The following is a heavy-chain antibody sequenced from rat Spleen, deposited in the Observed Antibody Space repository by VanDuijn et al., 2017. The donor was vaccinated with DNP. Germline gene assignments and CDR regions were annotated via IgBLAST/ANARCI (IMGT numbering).Heavy chain of an antibody. CDR3: ARVQLGYYALDA. Sequence: EVQLVESGGGLVQPGRSMKLSCAASGFTFSNYYMACVRQAPTKGLEWVASISTGGGNTYYRDSVKGRFTISRDNAKSTLYLQMDSLRSEETATYYCARVQLGYYALDAWGQGTSVTVSS. CDR1: GFTFSNYY. D-gene: IGHD5-1*01. CDR2: ISTGGGNT. J-gene: IGHJ4*01. V-gene: IGHV5S11*01.